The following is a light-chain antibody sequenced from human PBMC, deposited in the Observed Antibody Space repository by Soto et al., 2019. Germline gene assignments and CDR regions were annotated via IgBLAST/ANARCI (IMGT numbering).Light chain of an antibody. V-gene: IGKV1-27*01. CDR1: LPISNY. J-gene: IGKJ4*01. Sequence: IQMTQSPSSLSASVGDRVTITCRASLPISNYLAWYQQKPGKIPNLLIYAASTLQAGVPARFSGSGSGTEFTLTIASLQSEDFGVYYCQRFNRWPLSFGGGTKVDIK. CDR2: AAS. CDR3: QRFNRWPLS.